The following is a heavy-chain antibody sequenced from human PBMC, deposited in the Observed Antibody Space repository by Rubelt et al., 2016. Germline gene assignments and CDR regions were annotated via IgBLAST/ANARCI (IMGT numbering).Heavy chain of an antibody. V-gene: IGHV3-48*03. J-gene: IGHJ5*02. Sequence: EVQLVESGGGLVQPGGSLRLSCAASGFSFNIYEMNWVRQAPGKGLEWVSYITASGGARYYADAVKGRFTVSRDNAKNLLYLQMNNVTDDDTALYYCVRDEYGVGGDPWGQGTLLSVSS. CDR3: VRDEYGVGGDP. CDR1: GFSFNIYE. D-gene: IGHD2/OR15-2a*01. CDR2: ITASGGAR.